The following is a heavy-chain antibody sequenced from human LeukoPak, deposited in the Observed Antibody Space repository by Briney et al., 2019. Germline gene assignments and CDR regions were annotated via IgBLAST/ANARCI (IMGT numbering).Heavy chain of an antibody. Sequence: SETLSLTCTVSGGSISSYYWSWIRQPPGKGLEWIGSIYHSGSTYYNPSLKSRVTISVDTSKNQFSLKLSSVTAADTAVYYCARDRGYSSSPDYWGQGTLVTVSS. D-gene: IGHD6-13*01. V-gene: IGHV4-38-2*02. J-gene: IGHJ4*02. CDR2: IYHSGST. CDR1: GGSISSYY. CDR3: ARDRGYSSSPDY.